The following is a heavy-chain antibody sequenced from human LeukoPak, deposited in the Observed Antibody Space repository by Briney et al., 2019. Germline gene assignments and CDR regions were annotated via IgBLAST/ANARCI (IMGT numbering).Heavy chain of an antibody. D-gene: IGHD3-22*01. CDR2: IYYSGST. CDR3: ARGEPTYYYDSSGYWYFDL. Sequence: PSETLSLTCTVSGGSISSYYWSWIRQPPGKGLEWNGYIYYSGSTNYNPSLKSRVTISVDTSKNQFSLKLSSVTAADTAVYYCARGEPTYYYDSSGYWYFDLWGRGTLVTVSS. V-gene: IGHV4-59*01. CDR1: GGSISSYY. J-gene: IGHJ2*01.